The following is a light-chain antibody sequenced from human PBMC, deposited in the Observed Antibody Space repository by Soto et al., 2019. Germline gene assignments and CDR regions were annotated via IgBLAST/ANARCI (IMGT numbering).Light chain of an antibody. CDR2: SNI. CDR3: QSYDSSLSGSV. V-gene: IGLV1-40*01. Sequence: QSVLTQPPSVSGAPGQRVTISCTGSSSNTGAGYDVHWYQQLPGTAPKLLIYSNINRPSGVPDRFSGSKSGTSASLAITGLQAEDEADYYCQSYDSSLSGSVFGGGTQLTVL. J-gene: IGLJ2*01. CDR1: SSNTGAGYD.